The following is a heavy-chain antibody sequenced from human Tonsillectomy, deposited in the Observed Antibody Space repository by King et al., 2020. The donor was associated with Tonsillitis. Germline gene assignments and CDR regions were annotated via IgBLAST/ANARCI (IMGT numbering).Heavy chain of an antibody. J-gene: IGHJ4*02. Sequence: VQLVESGGGLVQPGRSLRLSCAASGFTFDDYAMHWVRQAPGKGLDWVSGISWSSGSIGYADSVKGLFTIARDNAKNSLYLQMNSLRAEDTALYYCAKDMGQWLGGGLDYWGQGSLVTVSS. V-gene: IGHV3-9*01. CDR3: AKDMGQWLGGGLDY. D-gene: IGHD6-19*01. CDR2: ISWSSGSI. CDR1: GFTFDDYA.